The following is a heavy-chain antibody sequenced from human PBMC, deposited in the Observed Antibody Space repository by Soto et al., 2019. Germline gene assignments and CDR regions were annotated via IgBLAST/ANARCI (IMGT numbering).Heavy chain of an antibody. V-gene: IGHV3-66*01. CDR3: ATSGGSGNDAFDI. CDR2: IYSGGST. D-gene: IGHD2-15*01. CDR1: GFTVSSNY. J-gene: IGHJ3*02. Sequence: GGSLRLSCAASGFTVSSNYMSWVRQAPGKGLEWVSVIYSGGSTYYADSVKGRFTISRDNSKNTLYLQMNNLRAEDTAVYYCATSGGSGNDAFDIWGQGTMVTVSS.